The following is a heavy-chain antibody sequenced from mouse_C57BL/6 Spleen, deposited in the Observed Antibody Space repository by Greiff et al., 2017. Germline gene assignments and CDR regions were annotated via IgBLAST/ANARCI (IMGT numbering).Heavy chain of an antibody. D-gene: IGHD2-4*01. Sequence: QVHVKQPGAELVRPGTSVKLSCKASGYTFTSYWMHWVKQRPGQGLEWIGVIDPSDSYTNYNQKFKGKATLTVDTSSSTAYMQLSSLTSEDSAVYYCARYDYDGGDYWGQGTSVTVSS. CDR1: GYTFTSYW. V-gene: IGHV1-59*01. CDR2: IDPSDSYT. J-gene: IGHJ4*01. CDR3: ARYDYDGGDY.